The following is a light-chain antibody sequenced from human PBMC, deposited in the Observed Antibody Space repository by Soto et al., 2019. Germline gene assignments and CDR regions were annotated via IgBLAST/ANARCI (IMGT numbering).Light chain of an antibody. CDR3: QETYSVPFFT. V-gene: IGKV1-39*01. J-gene: IGKJ3*01. CDR2: AAT. Sequence: DIQMTQSPSSLSASVGDRVTITCRASQSISGYLNWYQQKAGTAPTLLIYAATSLQSGVPSRFSGSGSGTDFTLTIDGLQFEDFATYYCQETYSVPFFTFGPGTKVDF. CDR1: QSISGY.